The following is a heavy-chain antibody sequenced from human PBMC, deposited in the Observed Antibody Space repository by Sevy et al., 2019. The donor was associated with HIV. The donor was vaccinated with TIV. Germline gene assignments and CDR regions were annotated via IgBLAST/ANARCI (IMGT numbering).Heavy chain of an antibody. V-gene: IGHV3-21*01. CDR3: ARDLIRTLWYFDL. CDR2: ISSSSNYI. D-gene: IGHD3-22*01. J-gene: IGHJ2*01. CDR1: GFTFSSYS. Sequence: GGSLRLSCVASGFTFSSYSMNWVRQAPGKGLEWISSISSSSNYIYYADSVKGRFTISRDNAQNSLYLQMNSLRAEDTAVYYCARDLIRTLWYFDLWGRGTVVTVSS.